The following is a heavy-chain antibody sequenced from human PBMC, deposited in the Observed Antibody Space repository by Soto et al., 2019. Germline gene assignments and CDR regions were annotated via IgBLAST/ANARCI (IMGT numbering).Heavy chain of an antibody. Sequence: PSETLSLTCAVYGGSFSGYYWSWIRQPPGKGLEWIGEINHSGSTSYNPSLKSRVTISVDTPKNQFSLKLSSVTAADTAVYYCARFSRSSGWFYYYYGMDVWGQGTTVTVSS. J-gene: IGHJ6*02. CDR1: GGSFSGYY. D-gene: IGHD6-19*01. V-gene: IGHV4-34*01. CDR2: INHSGST. CDR3: ARFSRSSGWFYYYYGMDV.